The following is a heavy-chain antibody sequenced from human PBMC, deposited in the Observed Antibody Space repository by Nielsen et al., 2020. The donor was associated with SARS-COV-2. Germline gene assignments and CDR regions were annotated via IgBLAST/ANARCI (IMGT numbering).Heavy chain of an antibody. V-gene: IGHV1-69*04. CDR2: IIPILGIA. J-gene: IGHJ6*02. Sequence: WVRQAPGQGLEWMGRIIPILGIANYAQKFQGRVTITADKSTSTAYMELSSLRSEDTAVYYCARDLIVVVVAATPAYYYGMDVWGQGTTVTVSS. D-gene: IGHD2-15*01. CDR3: ARDLIVVVVAATPAYYYGMDV.